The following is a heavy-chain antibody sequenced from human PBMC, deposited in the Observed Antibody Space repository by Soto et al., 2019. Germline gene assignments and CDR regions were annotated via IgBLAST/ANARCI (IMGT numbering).Heavy chain of an antibody. D-gene: IGHD3-16*01. CDR1: GGSISSGGYS. CDR2: IYHSGST. Sequence: QLQLQESGSGLVKPSQTLSLTCAVSGGSISSGGYSWSWIRQPPGKGLEWIGYIYHSGSTYYNPCLRSRVTLSGDRSRSQFALRWSAVPAAAPAVYYCARGGGYTFDYWGQGTLVTVSS. V-gene: IGHV4-30-2*01. J-gene: IGHJ4*02. CDR3: ARGGGYTFDY.